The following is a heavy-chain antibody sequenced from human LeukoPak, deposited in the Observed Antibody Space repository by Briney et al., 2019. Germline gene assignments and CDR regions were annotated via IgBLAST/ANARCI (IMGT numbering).Heavy chain of an antibody. CDR2: IYHSGST. CDR3: ARSPYYYDSSGWGWYYYYMDV. D-gene: IGHD3-22*01. V-gene: IGHV4-38-2*02. CDR1: GYSISSGYY. Sequence: SETLSLTCTVSGYSISSGYYWGWIRQPPGKGLEWIGSIYHSGSTYYNPSLKSRVTISVDTSKNQFSLKLSSVTAADTAVYYCARSPYYYDSSGWGWYYYYMDVWGKGTTVSVSS. J-gene: IGHJ6*03.